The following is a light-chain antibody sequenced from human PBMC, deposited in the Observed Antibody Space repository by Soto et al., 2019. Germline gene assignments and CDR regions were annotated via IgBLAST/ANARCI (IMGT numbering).Light chain of an antibody. V-gene: IGLV1-40*01. CDR1: TCNIGAGYD. CDR3: HSYDSCLGGARV. Sequence: QSVLTQPPSVSGAPRQRVTISCTGSTCNIGAGYDVQWYQQRPGTAPKLLIYNNNNRPSGVPDRFSGSKSGTSASLAITGLQPEDEAYYYCHSYDSCLGGARVFGGGTKLTVL. CDR2: NNN. J-gene: IGLJ3*02.